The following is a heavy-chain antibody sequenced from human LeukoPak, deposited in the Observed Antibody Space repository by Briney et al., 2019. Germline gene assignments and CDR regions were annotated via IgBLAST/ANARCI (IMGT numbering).Heavy chain of an antibody. Sequence: GESLEISCKGSEYSFTNYWIGWVRQMPGKGLEWMGMIFPYDSDTRYSPSFQGQVTVSADKSISTAYLQRSSLKASDTAMYYCARRRDAAGNRYYFDYWGQGTLVTVSS. D-gene: IGHD6-13*01. CDR3: ARRRDAAGNRYYFDY. J-gene: IGHJ4*02. CDR1: EYSFTNYW. CDR2: IFPYDSDT. V-gene: IGHV5-51*01.